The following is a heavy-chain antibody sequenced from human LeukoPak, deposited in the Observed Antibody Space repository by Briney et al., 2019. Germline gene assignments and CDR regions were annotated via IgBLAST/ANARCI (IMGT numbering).Heavy chain of an antibody. D-gene: IGHD3-22*01. CDR2: IYYSGST. J-gene: IGHJ3*02. Sequence: PSETLSLTCTVSGGSISSYYWSWIRQPPGKGLEWIGYIYYSGSTNYNPSFKSRVTISVDTSKNQFSLKLSSVTAADTAVYYCARETYYYDSSGYYYPDAFDIWGQGTMVTVSS. CDR1: GGSISSYY. CDR3: ARETYYYDSSGYYYPDAFDI. V-gene: IGHV4-59*01.